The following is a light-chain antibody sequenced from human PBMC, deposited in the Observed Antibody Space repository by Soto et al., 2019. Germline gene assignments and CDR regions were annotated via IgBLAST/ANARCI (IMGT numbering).Light chain of an antibody. V-gene: IGLV1-40*01. CDR2: GNT. CDR3: QSYDNSLSGYV. Sequence: QPVLTQPPSVSGAPGQRVTISCTGSSSNIGAVYDVHWYQHLPGTAPKLLIYGNTNRPSGVPDRFSGSKSGASAPLAITGLQAEDEADYYCQSYDNSLSGYVFGTGTKVTVL. CDR1: SSNIGAVYD. J-gene: IGLJ1*01.